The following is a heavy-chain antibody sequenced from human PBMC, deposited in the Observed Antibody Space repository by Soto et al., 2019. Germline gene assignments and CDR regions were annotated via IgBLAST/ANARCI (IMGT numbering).Heavy chain of an antibody. D-gene: IGHD3-9*01. CDR3: ARGKRYFDLLSSFDY. Sequence: ASVKVSCKASGYAFTSYAIHWVRQAPGQRLEWMGWINAGDSNTKYSQKFQDRVTITRDTSATTAYMELSSLTSEDTAVFFCARGKRYFDLLSSFDYWGQGTLVTVSS. J-gene: IGHJ4*02. CDR1: GYAFTSYA. CDR2: INAGDSNT. V-gene: IGHV1-3*01.